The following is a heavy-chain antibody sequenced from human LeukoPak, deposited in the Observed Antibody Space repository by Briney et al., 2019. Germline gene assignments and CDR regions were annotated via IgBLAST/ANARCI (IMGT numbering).Heavy chain of an antibody. Sequence: ASVKVSCKASGYTFTSYDINWVRQATGQGLEWMGWMNPNSGNTGYAQKFQGRVTMTRNTSITTAYMELSSLRSEDTAVYYCARGSRMSVVRGVTFDYWGQGSLVTVSS. D-gene: IGHD3-10*01. CDR3: ARGSRMSVVRGVTFDY. V-gene: IGHV1-8*01. CDR2: MNPNSGNT. CDR1: GYTFTSYD. J-gene: IGHJ4*02.